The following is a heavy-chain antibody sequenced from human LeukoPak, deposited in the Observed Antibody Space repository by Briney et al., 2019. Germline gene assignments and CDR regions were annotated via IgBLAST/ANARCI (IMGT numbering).Heavy chain of an antibody. V-gene: IGHV4-34*01. Sequence: SETLSLTCAVYGGSFSGYYWSWIRQPPGKGLEWIGEINHSGSTNYNPSLKSRVTISVDTSKDQFSLKLSSVTAADTAVYYCAREVQRGYSYGGQENSSNWFDPWGQGTLVTVSS. CDR1: GGSFSGYY. CDR3: AREVQRGYSYGGQENSSNWFDP. J-gene: IGHJ5*02. D-gene: IGHD5-18*01. CDR2: INHSGST.